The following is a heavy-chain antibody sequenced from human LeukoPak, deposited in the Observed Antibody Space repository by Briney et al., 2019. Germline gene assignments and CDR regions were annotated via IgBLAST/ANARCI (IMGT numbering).Heavy chain of an antibody. V-gene: IGHV3-7*01. Sequence: GGSLRLSCAASGFTFSSYWMSWVRQAPGKGLEWVANIKQDGSEKYYVDSVKGRFTISRDNAKNSLYLQMNSLRAEDTAMYYCARVGVAAVPYFDYWGQGTLVTVSS. J-gene: IGHJ4*02. CDR2: IKQDGSEK. CDR1: GFTFSSYW. CDR3: ARVGVAAVPYFDY. D-gene: IGHD2-15*01.